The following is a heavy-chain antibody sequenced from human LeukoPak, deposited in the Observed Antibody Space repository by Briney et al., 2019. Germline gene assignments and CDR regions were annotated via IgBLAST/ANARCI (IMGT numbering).Heavy chain of an antibody. D-gene: IGHD5-12*01. CDR1: GFIFRSYG. Sequence: PGRSLRLSCAASGFIFRSYGMHWVRQAPGKGLEWVAVIRYEGSNKYYADSVKGRFTISRDNSKNTLYLQVNSLRAEDTAVYYCARDELTVAKKGFLDSWGQGTLVTVSS. V-gene: IGHV3-33*01. CDR2: IRYEGSNK. CDR3: ARDELTVAKKGFLDS. J-gene: IGHJ4*02.